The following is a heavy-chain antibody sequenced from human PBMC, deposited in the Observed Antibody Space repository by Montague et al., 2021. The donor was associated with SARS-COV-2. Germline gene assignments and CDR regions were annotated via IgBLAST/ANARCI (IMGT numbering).Heavy chain of an antibody. D-gene: IGHD3-22*01. V-gene: IGHV4-34*01. Sequence: SETLSLTCAVYGGSFGDDHWSWIRQPPGKGLEWIGDIKQSGSTNYNPSLMSRVTISVDTSKNQFSLKVTSVTAADTAVYFCSRGHLSVSMIVVVFTSDSYYLDYWGQGTQVTVSS. J-gene: IGHJ4*02. CDR3: SRGHLSVSMIVVVFTSDSYYLDY. CDR1: GGSFGDDH. CDR2: IKQSGST.